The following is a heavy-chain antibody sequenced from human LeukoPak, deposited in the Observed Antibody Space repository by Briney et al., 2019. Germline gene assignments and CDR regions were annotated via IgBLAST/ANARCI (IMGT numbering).Heavy chain of an antibody. CDR3: ATPRGSSRPYYYYMDV. V-gene: IGHV1-3*01. Sequence: GASVKVSCKASGYTFTSYAMHWVRQAPGQRLEWMGWINAGNGNTKYSQKFQGRVTITRDTSASTAYMELSSLGSEDTAVYYCATPRGSSRPYYYYMDVWGKGTTVTVPS. CDR1: GYTFTSYA. J-gene: IGHJ6*03. D-gene: IGHD6-6*01. CDR2: INAGNGNT.